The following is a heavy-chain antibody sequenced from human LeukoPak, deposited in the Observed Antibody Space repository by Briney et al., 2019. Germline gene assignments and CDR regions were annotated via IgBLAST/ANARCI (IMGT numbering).Heavy chain of an antibody. D-gene: IGHD6-6*01. J-gene: IGHJ4*02. Sequence: SETLSLTCTASGGSISSYYWTWIRQPPGKGLGLEWIGYIYYSGGTNYNPSLKSRVTISIDTSKNQVSLKLSSVTAADTAVYYCARLWDSSSSLDYWGQGTLVTVSS. CDR3: ARLWDSSSSLDY. CDR2: IYYSGGT. V-gene: IGHV4-59*08. CDR1: GGSISSYY.